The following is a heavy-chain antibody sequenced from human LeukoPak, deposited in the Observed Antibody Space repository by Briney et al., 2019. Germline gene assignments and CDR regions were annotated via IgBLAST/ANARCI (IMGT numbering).Heavy chain of an antibody. CDR3: ARAYCGGDCYSDYFDY. CDR1: GGSISSGGYY. V-gene: IGHV4-31*03. CDR2: IYYSGST. J-gene: IGHJ4*02. D-gene: IGHD2-21*02. Sequence: PSETLSLTCTVSGGSISSGGYYWSWIRQHPGKGLEWIVYIYYSGSTYYNPSLKSRVTISVDTSKNQFSLKLSSVTAADTAVYYCARAYCGGDCYSDYFDYWGQGTLVTVSS.